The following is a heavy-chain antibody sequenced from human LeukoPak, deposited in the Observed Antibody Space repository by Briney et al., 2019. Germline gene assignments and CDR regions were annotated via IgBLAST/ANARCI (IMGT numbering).Heavy chain of an antibody. D-gene: IGHD3-22*01. CDR3: ARDSSGYYSTFYFDY. Sequence: PSETLSLTCTVSGGSTSSYYWSWIRQPAGKGLEWIGRIYTSGSTNYNPSLKSRVTMSVDTSKNQFSLKLSSVTAADTAVYYCARDSSGYYSTFYFDYWGQGTLVTVSS. CDR2: IYTSGST. J-gene: IGHJ4*02. V-gene: IGHV4-4*07. CDR1: GGSTSSYY.